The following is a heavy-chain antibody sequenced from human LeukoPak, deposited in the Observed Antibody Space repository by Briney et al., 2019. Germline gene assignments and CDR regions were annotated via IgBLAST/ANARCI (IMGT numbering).Heavy chain of an antibody. CDR3: ARYSGYYGSGSYRNYYYYYMDV. V-gene: IGHV4-34*01. J-gene: IGHJ6*03. Sequence: SETLSLTCAVYGGSFSGYYWSWIRQPPGKGLEWIGEINHSGSTNYNPSLKSRVTISVDTSKNQFSLKLSSVTAADTAVYYCARYSGYYGSGSYRNYYYYYMDVWGKGTTVTISS. CDR1: GGSFSGYY. D-gene: IGHD3-10*01. CDR2: INHSGST.